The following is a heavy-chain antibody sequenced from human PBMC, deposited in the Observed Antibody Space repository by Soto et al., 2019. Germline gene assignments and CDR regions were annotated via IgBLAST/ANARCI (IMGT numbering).Heavy chain of an antibody. CDR2: ISSSGSST. D-gene: IGHD1-26*01. J-gene: IGHJ6*02. Sequence: EVQVVESGGGLVQPGGSLRLSCAASGFMFTTYEMNWFRQAPGKGLEWVSYISSSGSSTYYADSVKGRFTISRDNAKNSLYLQMSSLRAEDTAVYYCARGGSYYHYGLDVWGQGTTVTVSS. CDR3: ARGGSYYHYGLDV. CDR1: GFMFTTYE. V-gene: IGHV3-48*03.